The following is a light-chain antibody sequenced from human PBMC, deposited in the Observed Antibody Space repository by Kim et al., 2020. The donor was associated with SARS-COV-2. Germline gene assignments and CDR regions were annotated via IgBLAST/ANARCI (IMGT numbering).Light chain of an antibody. V-gene: IGLV3-21*04. Sequence: YELTQPPSVSVAPGKTARITCGGNNIGSKSVQWYQQKPGQAPVLVIYYDTDRPSGIPERFSGSNSGNTATLTISRVEAGDEADYYCQVWDSSSDHRVFG. CDR1: NIGSKS. CDR3: QVWDSSSDHRV. CDR2: YDT. J-gene: IGLJ3*02.